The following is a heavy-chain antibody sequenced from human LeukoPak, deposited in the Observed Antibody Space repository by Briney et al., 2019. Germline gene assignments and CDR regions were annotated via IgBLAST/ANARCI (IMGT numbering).Heavy chain of an antibody. Sequence: GGSLRLSCAASGFTLDGYVMHWVRQPPGNGLEWVSLISGDGTVTYYVDSVKGRFTISRDNSKNSLYLQMNSLRSEDTAVYFCVKGGQWLITNWGQGTPVTVSS. CDR2: ISGDGTVT. CDR1: GFTLDGYV. D-gene: IGHD6-19*01. V-gene: IGHV3-43*02. CDR3: VKGGQWLITN. J-gene: IGHJ4*02.